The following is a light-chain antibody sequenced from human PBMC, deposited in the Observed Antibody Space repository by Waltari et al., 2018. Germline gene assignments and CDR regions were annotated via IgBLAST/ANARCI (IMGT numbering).Light chain of an antibody. CDR3: MQALQTPLT. Sequence: DIVMTPSPLSLPVTPGEPDSISCRSRQSLLHSNGYNYLDWYLQKPGQSPQVQIFLGSNRASGVPDRCSGSGSGTDVTLKISRVEAEDVGVYYCMQALQTPLTFGGGTKVEIK. CDR2: LGS. V-gene: IGKV2-28*01. CDR1: QSLLHSNGYNY. J-gene: IGKJ4*01.